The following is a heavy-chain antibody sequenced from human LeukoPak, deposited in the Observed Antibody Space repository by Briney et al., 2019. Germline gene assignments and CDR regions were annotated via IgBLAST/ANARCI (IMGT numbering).Heavy chain of an antibody. CDR1: GGSFSGYY. Sequence: SETLSLTCAVYGGSFSGYYWSWIRQPPGKGLEWIGEINHSGSTNYNPSLKSRVTISVDTSKNQFSLKLSSVTAADTAVYYCARGDNYGSGSYPAWGQGTLVTVSS. CDR3: ARGDNYGSGSYPA. CDR2: INHSGST. J-gene: IGHJ5*02. V-gene: IGHV4-34*01. D-gene: IGHD3-10*01.